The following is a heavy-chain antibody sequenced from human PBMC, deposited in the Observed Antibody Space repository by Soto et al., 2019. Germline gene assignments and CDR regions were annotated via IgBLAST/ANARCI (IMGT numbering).Heavy chain of an antibody. J-gene: IGHJ3*01. CDR1: GFTFSYYW. Sequence: EVQLVESGGGLVRPGGSLRLSCAASGFTFSYYWMHWVRHAPGKGLVWVSRLHSDGSSTTYADFVKGRFIISRDNARNTVDLQMNSVRVEDTAVYYCERGDRGAFDLWGQGTVVTVSS. CDR3: ERGDRGAFDL. D-gene: IGHD1-26*01. CDR2: LHSDGSST. V-gene: IGHV3-74*01.